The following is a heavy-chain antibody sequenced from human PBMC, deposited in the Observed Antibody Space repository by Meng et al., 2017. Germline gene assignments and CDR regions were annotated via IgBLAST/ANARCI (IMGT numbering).Heavy chain of an antibody. CDR2: IYYSGST. Sequence: SETLSLTCTVSGGSISSYYWSWIRQPPGKGLEWIGYIYYSGSTNYNPSLKSRVTISVDTSKNQLSLKLSSVTAADTAVYYCARVPVGSSWFDPWGQGTLVTVSS. J-gene: IGHJ5*02. V-gene: IGHV4-59*01. D-gene: IGHD2-2*01. CDR1: GGSISSYY. CDR3: ARVPVGSSWFDP.